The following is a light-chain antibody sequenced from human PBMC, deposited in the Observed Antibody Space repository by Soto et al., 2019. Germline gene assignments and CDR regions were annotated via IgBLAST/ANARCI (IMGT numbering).Light chain of an antibody. J-gene: IGKJ4*01. CDR2: DAS. CDR1: QSVSSY. CDR3: QPRSNWPLT. V-gene: IGKV3-11*01. Sequence: EIVLPQSPATLSLSPGERATISGRASQSVSSYLAWYQQTPGQAPRLLIYDASNRATGIPARFSVSVSGTDFTLTISSLEPEEWSVDDGQPRSNWPLTGGGGTKVDIK.